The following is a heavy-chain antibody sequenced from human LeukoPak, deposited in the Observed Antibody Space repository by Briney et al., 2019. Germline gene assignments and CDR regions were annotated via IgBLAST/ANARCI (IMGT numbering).Heavy chain of an antibody. CDR2: IYYSGST. Sequence: PSETLSLTCTVSGGSISSYYWSWIRQPPGKGLEWIGYIYYSGSTNYNPSLKSRVTISVDTSKNQFSLKLSSVTAADTAVYYCARWRAAPAYDYWGQGTLVTVSS. J-gene: IGHJ4*02. D-gene: IGHD6-25*01. V-gene: IGHV4-59*08. CDR1: GGSISSYY. CDR3: ARWRAAPAYDY.